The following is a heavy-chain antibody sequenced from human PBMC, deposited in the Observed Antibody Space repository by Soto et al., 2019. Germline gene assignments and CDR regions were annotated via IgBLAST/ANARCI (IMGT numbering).Heavy chain of an antibody. J-gene: IGHJ5*02. Sequence: GGSLRLSCAASGFTFSSYGMHWVRQAPGKGLEWVAVISYDGSNKYYADSVKGRFTISRDNSKNTLYLQMNSLRAEDTAVYYCASGVPLPGPSWFDPWGQGTLVTVSS. D-gene: IGHD2-15*01. CDR3: ASGVPLPGPSWFDP. V-gene: IGHV3-30*03. CDR2: ISYDGSNK. CDR1: GFTFSSYG.